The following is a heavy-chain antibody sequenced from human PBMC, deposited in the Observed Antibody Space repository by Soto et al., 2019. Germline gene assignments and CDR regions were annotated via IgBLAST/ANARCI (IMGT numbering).Heavy chain of an antibody. Sequence: QVQLVQSGAEVKKPGASVKVSCKASGYTFTSYGISWVRQAPGQGLEWMGWLNAYSGNTNYAQKLQGRVTMTTDTATTTAYMELRSLRPDDTAVYYCARCGWDGSHDYWGQGTLVTVSS. J-gene: IGHJ4*02. CDR2: LNAYSGNT. CDR1: GYTFTSYG. D-gene: IGHD1-26*01. CDR3: ARCGWDGSHDY. V-gene: IGHV1-18*01.